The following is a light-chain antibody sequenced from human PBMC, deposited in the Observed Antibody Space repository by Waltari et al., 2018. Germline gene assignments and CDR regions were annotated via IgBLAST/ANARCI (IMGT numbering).Light chain of an antibody. Sequence: QSALTQPASVSGSPGQSITISCPGSRRDVGPYKFVSWYQQHPGKAPKLMIYEINQRPSGISNRFSGSKFGNTAVLTISGLQTDDEADYYCCSYVTGDTWVFGGGTRVAVL. CDR3: CSYVTGDTWV. J-gene: IGLJ3*02. V-gene: IGLV2-23*02. CDR2: EIN. CDR1: RRDVGPYKF.